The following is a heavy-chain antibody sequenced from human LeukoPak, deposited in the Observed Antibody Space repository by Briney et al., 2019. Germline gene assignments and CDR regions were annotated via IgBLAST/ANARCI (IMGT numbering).Heavy chain of an antibody. CDR3: ANYRKPQGLDY. D-gene: IGHD1-14*01. J-gene: IGHJ4*02. CDR2: ISANGADE. CDR1: RFPFSTYA. V-gene: IGHV3-23*01. Sequence: GGSLRLSCAVSRFPFSTYAMSWVRQAPGQGPEWVSAISANGADEYYADSVRGRFTIPRDNSKNTLFLQMTSLDVEDTAVYYCANYRKPQGLDYWGQGTLVTVSS.